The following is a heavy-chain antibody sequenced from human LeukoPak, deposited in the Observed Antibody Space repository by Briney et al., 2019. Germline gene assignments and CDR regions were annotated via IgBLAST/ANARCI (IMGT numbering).Heavy chain of an antibody. CDR3: ARQGGARVFDY. CDR1: GYTFTGYY. Sequence: ASVKVSCKASGYTFTGYYMHWVRQAPGQGLEWMGWINPNSGGTNYAQKFQGWVTMTRDTSISTAYLQWSSLKASDTAMYYCARQGGARVFDYWGQGTLVTVSS. D-gene: IGHD1-26*01. CDR2: INPNSGGT. V-gene: IGHV1-2*04. J-gene: IGHJ4*02.